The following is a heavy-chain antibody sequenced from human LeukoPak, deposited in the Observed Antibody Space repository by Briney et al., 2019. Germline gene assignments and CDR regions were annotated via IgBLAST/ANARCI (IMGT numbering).Heavy chain of an antibody. Sequence: SETLSLTCAVYGGSFSGYYWSWIRQPPGKGLEWIGEINHSGSTNYNPSLKSRVTISVDTSKNQFSLKLSSVTAADTAVYYCARGINANKYYFDYWGQGTLVTVSS. CDR2: INHSGST. J-gene: IGHJ4*02. CDR1: GGSFSGYY. CDR3: ARGINANKYYFDY. V-gene: IGHV4-34*01.